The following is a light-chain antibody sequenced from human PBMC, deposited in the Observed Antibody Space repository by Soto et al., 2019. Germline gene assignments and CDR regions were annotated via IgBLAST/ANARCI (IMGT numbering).Light chain of an antibody. CDR2: DAS. CDR1: QTISSW. Sequence: DIPLTQPPSTLSASLGDRVTISCRASQTISSWLAWYQQKPGKAPKLLIYDASSLESGVPSRLSGSGSGTEFTLTISSLQPDDFATYYCQQYNSYPWTFGQGSKVDI. CDR3: QQYNSYPWT. V-gene: IGKV1-5*01. J-gene: IGKJ1*01.